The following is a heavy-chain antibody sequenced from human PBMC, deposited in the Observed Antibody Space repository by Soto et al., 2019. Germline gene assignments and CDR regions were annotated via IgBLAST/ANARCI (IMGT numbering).Heavy chain of an antibody. CDR2: INPNSGGT. V-gene: IGHV1-2*02. J-gene: IGHJ4*02. CDR1: GYTFTGYY. CDR3: AIRKGDYYDSSGYHYYFDY. Sequence: GASVKVSCKASGYTFTGYYMHWVRQAPGQGLEWMGWINPNSGGTKSAQKFQGRVTMTRDTSISTAYMELSRLRSDDTAVYYCAIRKGDYYDSSGYHYYFDYWGQGTLVTVSS. D-gene: IGHD3-22*01.